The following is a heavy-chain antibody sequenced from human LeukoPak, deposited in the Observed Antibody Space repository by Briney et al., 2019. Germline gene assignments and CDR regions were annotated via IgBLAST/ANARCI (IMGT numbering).Heavy chain of an antibody. CDR3: ARDLEWFGELNWFDP. J-gene: IGHJ5*02. D-gene: IGHD3-10*01. CDR1: GYTFTSYG. Sequence: ASVKVSCKASGYTFTSYGISWVRQAPGQGLEWMGWISAYNGNTSYAQKLQGRVTMTTDTSTSTAYMELRSLRSDDTAVYYCARDLEWFGELNWFDPWGQGTLVTVSS. CDR2: ISAYNGNT. V-gene: IGHV1-18*04.